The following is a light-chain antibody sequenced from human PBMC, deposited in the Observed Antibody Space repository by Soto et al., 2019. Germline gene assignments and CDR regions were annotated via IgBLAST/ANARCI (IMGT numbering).Light chain of an antibody. J-gene: IGLJ2*01. CDR1: SSNIGSNT. Sequence: QSVLTQPPSASGTPGQRVAIFCSGSSSNIGSNTVSWYQHLPGAAPKLLIYSNNQRPSGVLDRFSGSKSGTAASLAISGLQSEDEADYYCSAWDGSLNAVLFGGGTKVTVL. V-gene: IGLV1-44*01. CDR3: SAWDGSLNAVL. CDR2: SNN.